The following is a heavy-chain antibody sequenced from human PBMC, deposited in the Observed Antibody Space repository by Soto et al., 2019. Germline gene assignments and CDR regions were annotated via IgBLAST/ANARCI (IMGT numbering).Heavy chain of an antibody. CDR2: INPSGGST. CDR1: GYTFTSYY. CDR3: AREIITIFGVVIIPEQPYYYYGMDV. Sequence: EASVKVSCKASGYTFTSYYMHWVRQAPGQGLEWMGIINPSGGSTSYAQKFQGRVTMTRDTSTSTVYMELSSLRSEDTAVYYCAREIITIFGVVIIPEQPYYYYGMDVWGQGTTVTVSS. D-gene: IGHD3-3*01. J-gene: IGHJ6*02. V-gene: IGHV1-46*01.